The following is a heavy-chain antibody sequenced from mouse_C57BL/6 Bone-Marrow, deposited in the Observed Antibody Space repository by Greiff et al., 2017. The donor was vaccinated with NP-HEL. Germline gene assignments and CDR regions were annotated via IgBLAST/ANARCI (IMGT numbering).Heavy chain of an antibody. CDR3: ERQGLVYYAMDY. J-gene: IGHJ4*01. V-gene: IGHV10-1*01. Sequence: DVHLVESGGGLVQPKGSLKLSCAASGFSFTTYAMNWVRQAPGKGLEWVARIRSKSNNYATYYAVSVKAILTISREDSESMLYLQMKNLKTEDTAMYYCERQGLVYYAMDYWGQGTTLTVSS. CDR2: IRSKSNNYAT. D-gene: IGHD2-4*01. CDR1: GFSFTTYA.